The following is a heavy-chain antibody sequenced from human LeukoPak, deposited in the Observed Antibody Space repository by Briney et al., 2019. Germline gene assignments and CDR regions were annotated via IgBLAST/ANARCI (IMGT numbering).Heavy chain of an antibody. CDR1: GFTFSGYW. CDR3: ARDLVGASYY. CDR2: IKENGREK. Sequence: GGSLRLSCAASGFTFSGYWMSWVGQAPGKGLEWVANIKENGREKFYADSVKGRFTISRDNAKNSLYLEINSLRAEDTAVYFCARDLVGASYYWGQGTLVTVSS. D-gene: IGHD1-26*01. J-gene: IGHJ4*02. V-gene: IGHV3-7*01.